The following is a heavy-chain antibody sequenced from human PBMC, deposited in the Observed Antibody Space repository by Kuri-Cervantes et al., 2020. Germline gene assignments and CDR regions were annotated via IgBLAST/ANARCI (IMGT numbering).Heavy chain of an antibody. V-gene: IGHV3-30*02. CDR3: AKEKYQPVAPVGY. J-gene: IGHJ4*02. Sequence: GGSLRLSCAASGFTFSSYGMHWVRQAPGKGLEWVAVIWYDGSNKYYADSVKGRFTISRDNSKNTLYLQMNSLRPEDTAVYYCAKEKYQPVAPVGYWGQGTLVTVSS. CDR2: IWYDGSNK. CDR1: GFTFSSYG. D-gene: IGHD2-2*01.